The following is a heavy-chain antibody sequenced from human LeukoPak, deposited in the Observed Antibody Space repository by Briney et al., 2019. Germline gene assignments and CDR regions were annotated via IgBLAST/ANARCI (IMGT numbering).Heavy chain of an antibody. CDR2: ISGSGGST. D-gene: IGHD1-26*01. CDR3: AKEVGDYYSYMNV. CDR1: GFTFSNSA. Sequence: GGSLRLSCAASGFTFSNSAMNWVRQAPGKGLEWVAAISGSGGSTYYADSVKGRFTVSRDNSKTTLYVQMNSLRAEDTAMYYCAKEVGDYYSYMNVWGKGTTVTVSS. V-gene: IGHV3-23*01. J-gene: IGHJ6*03.